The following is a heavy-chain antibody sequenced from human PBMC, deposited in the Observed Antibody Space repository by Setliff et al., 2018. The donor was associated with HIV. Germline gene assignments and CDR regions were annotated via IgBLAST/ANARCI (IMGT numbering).Heavy chain of an antibody. J-gene: IGHJ4*02. CDR3: ARGAVVTNYFDY. D-gene: IGHD2-15*01. V-gene: IGHV1-69*10. CDR1: GYTFTSYA. Sequence: SVKVSCKASGYTFTSYAMNWVRQAPGQGLEWMGGIIPILGIANYAQKFQGRVTITTDESTSTAYMELSSLRSEDTAVYYCARGAVVTNYFDYWGQGTLVTVSS. CDR2: IIPILGIA.